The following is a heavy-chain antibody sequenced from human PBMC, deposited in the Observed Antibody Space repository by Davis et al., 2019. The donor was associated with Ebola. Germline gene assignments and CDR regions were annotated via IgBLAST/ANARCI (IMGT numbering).Heavy chain of an antibody. J-gene: IGHJ6*02. Sequence: GSLRLSCTVSGGSISTYYWSWIRQPPGKGLEWIGDIYYSGSTNYNPSLKSRVTISVDTSKNQFSLRLSSVTAADTAVYYCVRLVYNYGYNYYGMDVWGQGTTVTVSS. D-gene: IGHD5-18*01. V-gene: IGHV4-59*01. CDR1: GGSISTYY. CDR2: IYYSGST. CDR3: VRLVYNYGYNYYGMDV.